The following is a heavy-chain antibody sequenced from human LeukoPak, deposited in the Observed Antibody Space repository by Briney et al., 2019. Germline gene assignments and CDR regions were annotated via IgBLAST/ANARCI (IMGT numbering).Heavy chain of an antibody. CDR2: IYYSGST. J-gene: IGHJ3*02. D-gene: IGHD5-24*01. Sequence: SETLSLTCAVYGGSFSGYYWSWIRQPPGKGLEWIGYIYYSGSTNYNPSLKSRVTISVDTSKNQFSLKLSSVTAADTAVYYCASFNTIDGYFAFDIWGQGTMVTVSS. CDR3: ASFNTIDGYFAFDI. CDR1: GGSFSGYY. V-gene: IGHV4-59*01.